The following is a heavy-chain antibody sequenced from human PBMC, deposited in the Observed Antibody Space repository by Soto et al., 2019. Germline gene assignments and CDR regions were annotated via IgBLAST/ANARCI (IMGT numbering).Heavy chain of an antibody. Sequence: LRLSCAASGFTFSSYAMSWVRQAPGKGLEWVSTISGSGGSTYYADSVKGRFAISRDNSKNTLYLQMNSLRAEDTAVYYCAKGHVNSGWYYYFDYWGQGTLVTVSS. D-gene: IGHD6-19*01. CDR1: GFTFSSYA. V-gene: IGHV3-23*01. CDR2: ISGSGGST. CDR3: AKGHVNSGWYYYFDY. J-gene: IGHJ4*02.